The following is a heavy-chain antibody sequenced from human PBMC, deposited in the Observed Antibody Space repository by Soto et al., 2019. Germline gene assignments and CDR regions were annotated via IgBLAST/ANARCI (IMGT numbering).Heavy chain of an antibody. V-gene: IGHV6-1*01. CDR1: GYSVSSNSAA. CDR2: TYYRSKWYN. D-gene: IGHD6-13*01. CDR3: ASSAAGTRMYGTDV. J-gene: IGHJ6*02. Sequence: SQTLSLTCAISGYSVSSNSAAWNWIRQSPSRGREWLGRTYYRSKWYNDYAVSVKSRITINPDTSKNQFSLQLNSVTPEDTAVSYCASSAAGTRMYGTDVWGQGTKVTVSS.